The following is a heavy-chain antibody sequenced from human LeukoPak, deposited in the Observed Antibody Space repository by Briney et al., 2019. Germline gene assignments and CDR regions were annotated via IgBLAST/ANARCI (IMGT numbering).Heavy chain of an antibody. Sequence: GGSLRLSCAASGFTISSYWMHWVRQAPGEGLVWVSHIKSDGSSTSKADSVKGRFTISRDNAKNTLYLQMNSLRAEDTAVYYCARLQAGSGWYGDWFDPWGQGTLVTVSS. J-gene: IGHJ5*02. CDR1: GFTISSYW. CDR2: IKSDGSST. CDR3: ARLQAGSGWYGDWFDP. D-gene: IGHD6-19*01. V-gene: IGHV3-74*01.